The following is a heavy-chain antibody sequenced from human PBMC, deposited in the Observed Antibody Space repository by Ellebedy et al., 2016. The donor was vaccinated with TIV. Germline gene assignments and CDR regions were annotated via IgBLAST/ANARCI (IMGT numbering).Heavy chain of an antibody. D-gene: IGHD4-11*01. CDR2: IAWNGRTT. CDR3: AKERYSSAWSEPDY. Sequence: GESLKISCAASGFTFEEYTMHWVRQAPGKGLEWVSLIAWNGRTTSYADSVKGRFIISRDNSKNSLHLQMNSLRIEDTAFYYCAKERYSSAWSEPDYWGQGTLVTVSS. J-gene: IGHJ4*02. CDR1: GFTFEEYT. V-gene: IGHV3-43*01.